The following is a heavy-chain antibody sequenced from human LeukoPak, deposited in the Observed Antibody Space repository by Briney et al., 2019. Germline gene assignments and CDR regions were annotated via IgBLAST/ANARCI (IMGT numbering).Heavy chain of an antibody. Sequence: SETLSLTWTVSGXSISSYYGSWIRQTPGKGLEWIGYINYSGSTKYNPSLKSRVTISVDTSKNQFSLKVSSVTAADTAFYYCARRPSSSGLYYFDYWGQGTLVTVSS. CDR1: GXSISSYY. J-gene: IGHJ4*02. CDR2: INYSGST. CDR3: ARRPSSSGLYYFDY. V-gene: IGHV4-59*08. D-gene: IGHD6-19*01.